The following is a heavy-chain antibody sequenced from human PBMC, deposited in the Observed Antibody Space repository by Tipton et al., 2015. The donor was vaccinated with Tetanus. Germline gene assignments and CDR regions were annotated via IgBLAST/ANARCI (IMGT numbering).Heavy chain of an antibody. V-gene: IGHV5-51*01. Sequence: QLVQSGGEVKKPGESLKISCKGSGYIFTNYWIGWVRQKPGKGLEWMGIIYPGDSDTRYSPSSQGQVTISVEKSNNIAYLQWSGLKASDTSVFYCARAHCTDGVCNFDFWGQGALVTVAS. CDR2: IYPGDSDT. CDR1: GYIFTNYW. CDR3: ARAHCTDGVCNFDF. J-gene: IGHJ4*02. D-gene: IGHD2-8*01.